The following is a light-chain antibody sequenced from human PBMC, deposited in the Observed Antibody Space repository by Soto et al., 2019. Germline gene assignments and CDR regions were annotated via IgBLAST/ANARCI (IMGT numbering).Light chain of an antibody. CDR1: SNDVGGYNY. CDR2: EVN. CDR3: NSYAGSASYV. Sequence: QSVLTQPPSASGSPGQSVTLSCTGTSNDVGGYNYVSWYQQHPGKAPKLMIYEVNKRPSGVPDRFSGSRSGNTASLTVSGLQAEDEADYYCNSYAGSASYVFGTGTKLTVL. J-gene: IGLJ1*01. V-gene: IGLV2-8*01.